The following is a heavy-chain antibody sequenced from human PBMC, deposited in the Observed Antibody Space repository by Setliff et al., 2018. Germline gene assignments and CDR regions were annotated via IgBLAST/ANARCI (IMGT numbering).Heavy chain of an antibody. J-gene: IGHJ4*02. CDR1: GYTLTNYY. D-gene: IGHD3-22*01. Sequence: ASVKVSCKASGYTLTNYYMHWVRQAPGQGLEWMGIINPSGGLTRYAQKFQGRVTMTRDTSTSTVYMEVSSLGSEDTAVYYCVRGPGPRVVVAMPFDHWGQGALVTVSS. V-gene: IGHV1-46*01. CDR2: INPSGGLT. CDR3: VRGPGPRVVVAMPFDH.